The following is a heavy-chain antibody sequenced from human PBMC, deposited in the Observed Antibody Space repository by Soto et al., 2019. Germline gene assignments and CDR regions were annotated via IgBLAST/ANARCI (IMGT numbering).Heavy chain of an antibody. Sequence: SETLSLTCTVSGGSISSGGYYWSWIRQHPGKGLEWIGYIYYSGSTYYNPSLKSRVTISVDTSKNQFSLKLSSVTAADTAVYYCAKSLGVAAAAPFDYWGQGTLVPVSS. V-gene: IGHV4-31*03. CDR1: GGSISSGGYY. CDR3: AKSLGVAAAAPFDY. D-gene: IGHD6-13*01. CDR2: IYYSGST. J-gene: IGHJ4*02.